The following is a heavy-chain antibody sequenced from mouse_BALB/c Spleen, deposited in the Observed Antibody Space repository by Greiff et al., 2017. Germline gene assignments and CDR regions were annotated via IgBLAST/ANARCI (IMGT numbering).Heavy chain of an antibody. V-gene: IGHV1-55*01. J-gene: IGHJ3*01. D-gene: IGHD3-3*01. Sequence: QVQLQQSGAELVKPGTSVKLSCKASGYNFTSYWINWVKLRPGQGLEWIGDIYPGSGSTNYNEKFKSKATLTVDTSSSTAYMQLSSLASEDSALYYCARGGDGRFAYWGQGTLVTVSA. CDR3: ARGGDGRFAY. CDR2: IYPGSGST. CDR1: GYNFTSYW.